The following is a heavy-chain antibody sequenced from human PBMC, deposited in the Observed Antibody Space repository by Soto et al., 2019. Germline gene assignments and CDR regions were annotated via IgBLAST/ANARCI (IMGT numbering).Heavy chain of an antibody. CDR2: IIPILGIA. CDR1: GGTFSSYT. J-gene: IGHJ4*02. CDR3: ARDRGSGSYYNVPFDY. D-gene: IGHD3-10*01. Sequence: QVQLVQSGAEVKKPGSSVKVSCKASGGTFSSYTISWVRQAPGQGLEWMGRIIPILGIANYAQKVQGRVKITADKSTSTAYMELSSLRSEDTAVYYCARDRGSGSYYNVPFDYWGQGTLVTVSS. V-gene: IGHV1-69*08.